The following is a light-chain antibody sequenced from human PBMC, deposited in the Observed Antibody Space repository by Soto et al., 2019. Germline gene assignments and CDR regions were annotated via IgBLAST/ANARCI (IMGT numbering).Light chain of an antibody. CDR1: SSDVGSYNY. J-gene: IGLJ1*01. Sequence: QSALAQPASVSGSPGQSITIFCTGTSSDVGSYNYVSWYQQHPGRAPKLMIYDVTNRPSGVSNRFSGSKYGSTASLTISGLQAEDEADYFCTSYTTTSTYVFGTGTKVTVL. CDR3: TSYTTTSTYV. CDR2: DVT. V-gene: IGLV2-14*03.